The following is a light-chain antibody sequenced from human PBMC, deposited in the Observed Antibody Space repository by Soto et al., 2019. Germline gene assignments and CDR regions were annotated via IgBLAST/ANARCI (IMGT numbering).Light chain of an antibody. Sequence: DIQMTQSPSTLSASVGDRVTITCRASQSISSWLAWYQQKPGKAPKLLIDKASILESGVPSRFSGSGSGTEFTLTISSLQPDDFATYYCQQYNSYSLTFGGGTKVEIK. J-gene: IGKJ4*01. V-gene: IGKV1-5*03. CDR3: QQYNSYSLT. CDR2: KAS. CDR1: QSISSW.